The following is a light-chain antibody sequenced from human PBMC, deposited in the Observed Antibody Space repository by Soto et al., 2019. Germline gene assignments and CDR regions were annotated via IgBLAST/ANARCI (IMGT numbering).Light chain of an antibody. V-gene: IGLV2-11*01. CDR2: AVS. CDR3: SLYAGNYIYV. Sequence: QSVLTQPRSVSGSPGQSVTISCTRTSSYIGPYDHVAWYQQHPGKAPKLIIFAVSKRPSGVPDRFSGSKSGNTASLTISGLQAEDEADYYCSLYAGNYIYVFATGTKVTVL. CDR1: SSYIGPYDH. J-gene: IGLJ1*01.